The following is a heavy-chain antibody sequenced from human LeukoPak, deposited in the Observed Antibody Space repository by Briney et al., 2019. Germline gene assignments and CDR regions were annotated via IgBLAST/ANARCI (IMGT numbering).Heavy chain of an antibody. CDR1: GYTFNNYY. Sequence: GASVKVSCKASGYTFNNYYMYWVRQAPGQGLEWMGIINPSGGSTSYAQKFQGRVTMTRDTSTSTVYMELSSLRSEDTAVYYCARDAYCGGDCSPYYYYYGMDVWGQGTTVTVSS. CDR2: INPSGGST. J-gene: IGHJ6*02. CDR3: ARDAYCGGDCSPYYYYYGMDV. D-gene: IGHD2-21*02. V-gene: IGHV1-46*02.